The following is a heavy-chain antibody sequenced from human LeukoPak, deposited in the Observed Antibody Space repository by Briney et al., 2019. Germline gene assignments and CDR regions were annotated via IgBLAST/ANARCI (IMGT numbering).Heavy chain of an antibody. CDR3: AEGQRGTFPRGPFDY. Sequence: GGSLRLSCAASGFTFNCAMSWVRQAPGKGLEWVSSISGSGGSTYYADSVKGRFTISRDNSKNTLYLQMNSLIAEDTAVYYCAEGQRGTFPRGPFDYWGQGTLVTVSS. D-gene: IGHD3-16*01. CDR1: GFTFNCA. V-gene: IGHV3-23*01. J-gene: IGHJ4*02. CDR2: ISGSGGST.